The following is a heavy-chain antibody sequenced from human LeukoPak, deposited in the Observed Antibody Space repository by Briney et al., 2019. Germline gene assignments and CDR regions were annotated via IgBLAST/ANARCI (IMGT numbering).Heavy chain of an antibody. CDR3: ARTDISGWSRPLDC. CDR1: GFTFSSYA. CDR2: ISYDGSNK. V-gene: IGHV3-30-3*01. J-gene: IGHJ4*02. D-gene: IGHD6-19*01. Sequence: SGGSLRLSCAASGFTFSSYAMHWVRQAPGKGLEWVAVISYDGSNKYYAGSVEGRFTISRDNYNNTLLLQMNSLRAEDTAVYYCARTDISGWSRPLDCWGQGTLVTVSS.